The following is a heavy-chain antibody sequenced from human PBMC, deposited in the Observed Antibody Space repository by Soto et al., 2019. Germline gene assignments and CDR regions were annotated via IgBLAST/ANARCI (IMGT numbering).Heavy chain of an antibody. J-gene: IGHJ6*02. CDR3: ARVMSDYYYGMDV. CDR2: IDPSDSQT. CDR1: GYSFAGYW. V-gene: IGHV5-10-1*01. Sequence: GESLKISCKGYGYSFAGYWMTWVRQKPGKGLEWMGRIDPSDSQTYYSPSFRGHVTISVTKSITTVFLQWSSLKASDTAMYYCARVMSDYYYGMDVWGQGTTVTVYS.